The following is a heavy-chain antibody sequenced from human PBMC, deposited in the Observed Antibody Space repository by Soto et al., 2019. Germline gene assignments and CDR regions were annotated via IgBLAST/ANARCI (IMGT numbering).Heavy chain of an antibody. CDR3: ARSRNSAIADSFDF. D-gene: IGHD1-26*01. V-gene: IGHV3-30*04. Sequence: GGSLRLSCAASGFTFRNYAIHWVRQAPGKGLEWVAVISRDGSHKYYLDSVKGRFTISRDNSKDTVNLLMNSLRDDDSAMYYCARSRNSAIADSFDFWGQGTLVTVSS. J-gene: IGHJ4*02. CDR2: ISRDGSHK. CDR1: GFTFRNYA.